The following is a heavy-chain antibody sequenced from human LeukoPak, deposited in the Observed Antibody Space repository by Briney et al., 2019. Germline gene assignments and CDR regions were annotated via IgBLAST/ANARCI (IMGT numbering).Heavy chain of an antibody. D-gene: IGHD6-13*01. CDR1: GYSFTSYW. V-gene: IGHV5-51*01. J-gene: IGHJ5*02. Sequence: GESLKISCKGSGYSFTSYWIGWVRQMPGKGLEWMGIIYPGDSDTRYSPSFQGQVTISADKSISTAYLQWSSLKASDTAMNYCAGLTGYSSNRFDPWGQGTLVTVSS. CDR2: IYPGDSDT. CDR3: AGLTGYSSNRFDP.